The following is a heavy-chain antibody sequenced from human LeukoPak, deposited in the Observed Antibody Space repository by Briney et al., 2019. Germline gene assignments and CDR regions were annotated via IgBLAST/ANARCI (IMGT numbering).Heavy chain of an antibody. J-gene: IGHJ1*01. Sequence: ASVKVSCKASGYTFTSYYMHWVRQAPRQGLEWMGIINPSGGSTGYAQKFQGRVTMTRDTSTSTVYMELSSLRSEDTAVYYCASRSSGSYPHAEYFQHWGQGTLVTVSS. CDR3: ASRSSGSYPHAEYFQH. CDR1: GYTFTSYY. V-gene: IGHV1-46*01. D-gene: IGHD1-26*01. CDR2: INPSGGST.